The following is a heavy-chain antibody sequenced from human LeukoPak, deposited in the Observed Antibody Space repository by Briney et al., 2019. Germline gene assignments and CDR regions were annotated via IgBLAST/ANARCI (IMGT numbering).Heavy chain of an antibody. J-gene: IGHJ4*02. Sequence: GGSLRLSCETSESSFSTFGMHWVRQAPGKGLEWVAFIRYDSSSRFYADSVKGRFTISRDNSKNTLYLQMNSLRAEDTAVYYCAKVTRSLEWGRYYYDSSGYYYPDYWGQGTLVTVSS. CDR2: IRYDSSSR. CDR1: ESSFSTFG. D-gene: IGHD3-22*01. CDR3: AKVTRSLEWGRYYYDSSGYYYPDY. V-gene: IGHV3-30*02.